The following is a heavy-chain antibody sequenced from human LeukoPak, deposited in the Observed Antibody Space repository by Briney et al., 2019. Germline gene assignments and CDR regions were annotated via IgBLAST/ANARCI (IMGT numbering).Heavy chain of an antibody. CDR2: IRYDGNNQ. J-gene: IGHJ6*03. CDR1: GFTFSNYG. CDR3: AKDRDIVTTSYMDV. Sequence: GGSLRLSCAASGFTFSNYGMHWVRQAPGKGLEWVAFIRYDGNNQYYADSVKGRFTISRDNSQNTLYLQMNSLRPEDTAVYYCAKDRDIVTTSYMDVWGKGTTVTISS. V-gene: IGHV3-30*02. D-gene: IGHD5-12*01.